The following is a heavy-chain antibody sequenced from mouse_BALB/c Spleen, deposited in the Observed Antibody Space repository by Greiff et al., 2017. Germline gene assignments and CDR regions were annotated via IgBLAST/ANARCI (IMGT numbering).Heavy chain of an antibody. J-gene: IGHJ4*01. V-gene: IGHV7-3*02. CDR3: ARVTYDGYYGYYAMDY. CDR2: IRNKANGYTT. Sequence: EVQLVESGGGLVQPGGSLRLSCATSGFTFTDYYMSWVRQPPGKALEWLGFIRNKANGYTTEYSASVKGRFTISRDNSQSILYLQMNTLRAEDSATYYCARVTYDGYYGYYAMDYWGQGTSVTVSS. CDR1: GFTFTDYY. D-gene: IGHD2-3*01.